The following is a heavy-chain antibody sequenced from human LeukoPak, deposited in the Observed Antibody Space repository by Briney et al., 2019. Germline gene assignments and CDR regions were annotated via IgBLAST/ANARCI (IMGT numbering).Heavy chain of an antibody. J-gene: IGHJ1*01. Sequence: GGSLRLSRAASGFTFSDHYMDWVRQAPGKGLEWVGRTRDKANRYTTEYAASVKGRFTISRDDSKNSLYLQMNSLKTEDTAVYYCARVSGGGYFQHWGQGTLVTVSS. V-gene: IGHV3-72*01. D-gene: IGHD2-8*02. CDR3: ARVSGGGYFQH. CDR2: TRDKANRYTT. CDR1: GFTFSDHY.